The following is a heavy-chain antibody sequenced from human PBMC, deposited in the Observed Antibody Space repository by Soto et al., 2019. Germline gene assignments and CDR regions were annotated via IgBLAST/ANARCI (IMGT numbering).Heavy chain of an antibody. CDR1: GFTFSSYG. Sequence: QVQLVESGGGVVQPGRSLRLSCAASGFTFSSYGMHWVRQAPGKGLEWVAVISYDGSNKYYADSVKGRFTISRDNSKNPLYLQMNSLRAEDTAVYYCAKGENIVVVPAAIFYYYGMDVWGQGTTVTVSS. J-gene: IGHJ6*02. V-gene: IGHV3-30*18. CDR2: ISYDGSNK. D-gene: IGHD2-2*01. CDR3: AKGENIVVVPAAIFYYYGMDV.